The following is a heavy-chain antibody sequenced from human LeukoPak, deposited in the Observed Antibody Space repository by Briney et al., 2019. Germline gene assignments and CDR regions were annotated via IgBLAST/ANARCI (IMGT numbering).Heavy chain of an antibody. CDR2: IYTSGST. CDR3: AREEHDSSGYHIDY. Sequence: KASETLSLTCTVSGGSISSGSYYWSWIRQPAGKGLEWIGRIYTSGSTNYNPSLKSRVTISVDKSKNQFSLKLSSVTAADTAVYYCAREEHDSSGYHIDYWGQGTLVTVSS. J-gene: IGHJ4*02. D-gene: IGHD3-22*01. V-gene: IGHV4-61*02. CDR1: GGSISSGSYY.